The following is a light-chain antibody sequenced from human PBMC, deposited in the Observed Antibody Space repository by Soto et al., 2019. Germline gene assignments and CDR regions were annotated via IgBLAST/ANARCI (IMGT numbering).Light chain of an antibody. Sequence: VLTQSPATLSLSPGQRATLSCRASQSVVSYLAWYQQKPGQAPRLLIYDASNRATGVPARFSGSGSGTDFTLTIDSLEPEDFAVYYCQHRSSWPLTFGGGTKVDIK. CDR2: DAS. V-gene: IGKV3-11*01. CDR1: QSVVSY. CDR3: QHRSSWPLT. J-gene: IGKJ4*01.